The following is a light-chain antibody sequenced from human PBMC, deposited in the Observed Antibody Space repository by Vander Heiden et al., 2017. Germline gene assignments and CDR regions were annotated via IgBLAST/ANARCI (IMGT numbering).Light chain of an antibody. CDR2: DNS. CDR1: SSNIGARNY. J-gene: IGLJ3*02. Sequence: QSVLTQPPSVSGDPGQRVTISCAGSSSNIGARNYVHWYRQLPGTAPKVLIYDNSNRPPGVPDRFFSSKSGTSASLAITGLQVEDEGDYFCQSYDDSLSVWVFGGGTKLTVL. CDR3: QSYDDSLSVWV. V-gene: IGLV1-40*01.